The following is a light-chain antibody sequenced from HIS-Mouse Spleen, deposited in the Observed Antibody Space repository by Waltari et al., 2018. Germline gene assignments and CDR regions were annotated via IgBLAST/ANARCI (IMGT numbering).Light chain of an antibody. CDR3: QQSYSTPGT. CDR1: QSISSY. V-gene: IGKV1-39*01. CDR2: AAS. J-gene: IGKJ1*01. Sequence: DIQMTQSPSSLSASVGDRVTITCRASQSISSYVNWYQQKPGKAPKLLIYAASSLQMGVPSRFSGSGSGTDVTLTISSLQPEDFATYYCQQSYSTPGTFGQGTKVEIK.